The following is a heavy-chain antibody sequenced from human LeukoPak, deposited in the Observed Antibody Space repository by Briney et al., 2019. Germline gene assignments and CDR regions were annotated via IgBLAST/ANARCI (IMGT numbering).Heavy chain of an antibody. CDR3: ASSVLDCSSTSCYGYNWFDP. V-gene: IGHV4-59*12. CDR2: IYYSGST. Sequence: SETLSLTCTVSGGSISSYYWSWIRQPPGKGLEWIGYIYYSGSTNYNPSLKSRVTISVDTSKNQFSLKLSSVTAADTAVYYCASSVLDCSSTSCYGYNWFDPWGQGTLVTVSS. D-gene: IGHD2-2*01. CDR1: GGSISSYY. J-gene: IGHJ5*02.